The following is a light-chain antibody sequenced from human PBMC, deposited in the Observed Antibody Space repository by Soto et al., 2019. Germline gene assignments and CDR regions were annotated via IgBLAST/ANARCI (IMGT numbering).Light chain of an antibody. CDR3: QQYDRSPFT. CDR2: GAS. Sequence: EIVLTQSPGTLSLSPGERATLSCRASQSVSRTYLAWYQQTPGQAPRLLIYGASNRATGVPDRFSGSGSGTDFTLTISGLEPEDFAVYYCQQYDRSPFTFGLGTRLEIK. V-gene: IGKV3-20*01. J-gene: IGKJ5*01. CDR1: QSVSRTY.